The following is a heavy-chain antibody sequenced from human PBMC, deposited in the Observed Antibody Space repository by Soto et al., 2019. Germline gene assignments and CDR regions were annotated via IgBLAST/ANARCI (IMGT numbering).Heavy chain of an antibody. CDR3: AKRVGGDNSGLYYYYGMDV. CDR2: INPSGNTT. J-gene: IGHJ6*02. D-gene: IGHD1-20*01. V-gene: IGHV1-46*01. Sequence: ASVKVSCKASGYTFANYYMHWVRQAPGQGLEWMGIINPSGNTTNYAQKFQGRVTMARDTSTSTVYMELSSLRSEDTAVYYCAKRVGGDNSGLYYYYGMDVWGQGTTVTVSS. CDR1: GYTFANYY.